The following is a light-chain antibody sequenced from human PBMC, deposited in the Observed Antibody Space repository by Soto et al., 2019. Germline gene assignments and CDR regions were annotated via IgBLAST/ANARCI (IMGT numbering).Light chain of an antibody. CDR1: QSISSW. CDR3: KHYNSYQYT. Sequence: DIQMTQSPSTLSASVGDRVTITCRASQSISSWLAWYQQKPGKAPKLLIYDASSLESGVPSRFSGSGSGTEFPLTISSLQPDDFTTYYCKHYNSYQYTFGQGTKLEIK. CDR2: DAS. J-gene: IGKJ2*01. V-gene: IGKV1-5*01.